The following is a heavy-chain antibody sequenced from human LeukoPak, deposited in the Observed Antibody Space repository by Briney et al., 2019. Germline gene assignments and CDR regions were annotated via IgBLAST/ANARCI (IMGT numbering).Heavy chain of an antibody. CDR1: GFTFSSYA. V-gene: IGHV3-23*01. CDR3: AKESPQFDY. J-gene: IGHJ4*02. CDR2: ISAGGDIT. Sequence: GGSLRLSCTASGFTFSSYAMSWVRQAPGKGLEWISSISAGGDITHYADSMQGRFTISRANSKNTLYLQMNSLRAEDTAVYYCAKESPQFDYWGQGTLVTVSS.